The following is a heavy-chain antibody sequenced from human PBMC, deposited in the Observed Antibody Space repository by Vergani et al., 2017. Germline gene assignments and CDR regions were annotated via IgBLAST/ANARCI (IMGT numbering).Heavy chain of an antibody. CDR1: GFTFSSYA. D-gene: IGHD3-22*01. CDR3: AKDSANYYDSSGYPDDY. Sequence: EVQLLESGGGLVQPGGSLRLSCAASGFTFSSYAMSWVRQAPGKGLEWVSAISGRGGSTYYADSVKGRFTISRDNSKNTLYLQMNSLRAEDTALYYCAKDSANYYDSSGYPDDYWGQGTLVTVSS. CDR2: ISGRGGST. J-gene: IGHJ4*02. V-gene: IGHV3-23*01.